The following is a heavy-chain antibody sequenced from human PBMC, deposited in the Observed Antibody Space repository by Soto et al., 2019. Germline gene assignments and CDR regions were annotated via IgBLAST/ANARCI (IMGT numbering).Heavy chain of an antibody. CDR3: ARVHFMVVAVSTFDY. D-gene: IGHD3-10*01. J-gene: IGHJ4*03. CDR2: IYHGGTT. V-gene: IGHV4-38-2*02. Sequence: SETLSLTCTVSGDSISSGSYWGWVRQPPGEGPEWIASIYHGGTTFYNPPLKSRLSISVDTAKNQVSLRVTSVTASDTATYYCARVHFMVVAVSTFDYWGPGTLVTVSS. CDR1: GDSISSGSY.